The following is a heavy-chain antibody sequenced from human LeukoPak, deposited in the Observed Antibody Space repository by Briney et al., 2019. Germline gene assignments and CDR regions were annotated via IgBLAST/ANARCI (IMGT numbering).Heavy chain of an antibody. CDR2: ISGSDGST. V-gene: IGHV3-23*01. CDR3: ANYVSGSSRFLEY. D-gene: IGHD3-10*01. J-gene: IGHJ4*02. Sequence: PGGSLRLSCAASGFTFSSYGMSWVRQAPGKGLEWVSVISGSDGSTYYADSVKGRFTISRDNSKNTLYLQMNSLRAEDTAIYYCANYVSGSSRFLEYWGQGTLVTVSS. CDR1: GFTFSSYG.